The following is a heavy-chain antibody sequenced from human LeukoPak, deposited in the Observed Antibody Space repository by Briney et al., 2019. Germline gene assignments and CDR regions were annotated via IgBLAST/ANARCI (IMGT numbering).Heavy chain of an antibody. CDR2: ISGSGGST. V-gene: IGHV3-23*01. CDR3: AKSMVSSPAVDY. Sequence: GGSLRLSCEASGFTFSSYAMSWVRQAPGKGLEWVSAISGSGGSTYYADSVKGRFTISRDNSKNTLYLQMNSLRAEDTAVYYCAKSMVSSPAVDYWGQGTLVTVSS. CDR1: GFTFSSYA. D-gene: IGHD2-8*01. J-gene: IGHJ4*02.